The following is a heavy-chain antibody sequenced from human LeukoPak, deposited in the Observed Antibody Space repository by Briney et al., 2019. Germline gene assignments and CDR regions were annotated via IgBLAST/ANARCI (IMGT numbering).Heavy chain of an antibody. V-gene: IGHV5-51*01. J-gene: IGHJ4*02. CDR3: AREPDSSGYSFDY. CDR2: IYPGDSDT. CDR1: GYSFTSYW. D-gene: IGHD3-22*01. Sequence: GESLKISCKASGYSFTSYWIVWVRQMPGRGLEGMGIIYPGDSDTRYSPSFQGQVTISADKSISTAYLQWSSLKASDTAMYYCAREPDSSGYSFDYWGQGTLVTVSS.